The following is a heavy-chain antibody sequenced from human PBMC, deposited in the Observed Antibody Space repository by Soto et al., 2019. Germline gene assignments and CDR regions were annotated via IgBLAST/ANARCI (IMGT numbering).Heavy chain of an antibody. Sequence: ASVKVSFKAAGYTFTSYYMHWLRHAPGQGLEWMGIINPSGGSTSYAQKFQGRVTMTRDTSTSTVYMELSSLRSEDTAVYYCARGVKYYYDSSGYSHWGQGTLVTVSS. D-gene: IGHD3-22*01. CDR1: GYTFTSYY. V-gene: IGHV1-46*01. CDR2: INPSGGST. J-gene: IGHJ4*02. CDR3: ARGVKYYYDSSGYSH.